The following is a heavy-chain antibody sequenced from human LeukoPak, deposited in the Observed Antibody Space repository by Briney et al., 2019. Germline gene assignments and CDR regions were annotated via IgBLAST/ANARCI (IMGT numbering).Heavy chain of an antibody. CDR1: GFIFSTYN. D-gene: IGHD3-9*01. Sequence: GGSLRLSCAASGFIFSTYNMNWVRQAPGKGLEWVSSISTGSNHIFYADSVKGRFTISRENAKNSLYLQMNSLRAEDTAVYYCARDSDWAFDYWGQGSLVTVSS. V-gene: IGHV3-21*06. J-gene: IGHJ4*02. CDR3: ARDSDWAFDY. CDR2: ISTGSNHI.